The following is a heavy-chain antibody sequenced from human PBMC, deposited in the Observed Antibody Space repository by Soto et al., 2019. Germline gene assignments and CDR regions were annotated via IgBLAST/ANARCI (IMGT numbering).Heavy chain of an antibody. J-gene: IGHJ4*01. D-gene: IGHD3-22*01. Sequence: SGPTLVNPTQTLTLTCTFSGFSFSTRGVGVGWIRQPPGKALEWLALIYWDDEKRYSPSLKSRLTITKDNSKNQVALTMTNMDPVDKAKYFCARGDSTGYYPYWGHGTLVTVSS. V-gene: IGHV2-5*02. CDR2: IYWDDEK. CDR1: GFSFSTRGVG. CDR3: ARGDSTGYYPY.